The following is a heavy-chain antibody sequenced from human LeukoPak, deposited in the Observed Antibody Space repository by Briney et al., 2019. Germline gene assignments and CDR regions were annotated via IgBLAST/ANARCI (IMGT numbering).Heavy chain of an antibody. D-gene: IGHD3-10*01. CDR1: GFTLSSYW. Sequence: PGGSLRLSCAASGFTLSSYWMSWVRQAPGKGLEWVANIKRDGSEKNYVDSVKGRFTISRDNLENSLYLQMNSLRAEDTAVYYCARDRVAWVRGIDYWGQGSLVTVSS. CDR3: ARDRVAWVRGIDY. V-gene: IGHV3-7*01. CDR2: IKRDGSEK. J-gene: IGHJ4*02.